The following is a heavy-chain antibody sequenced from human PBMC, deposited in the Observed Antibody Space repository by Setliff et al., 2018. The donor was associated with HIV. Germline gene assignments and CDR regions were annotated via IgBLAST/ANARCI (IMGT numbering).Heavy chain of an antibody. V-gene: IGHV1-69*05. CDR2: IIPIFGST. CDR1: GGTFSSYG. Sequence: ASVKVSCKTSGGTFSSYGVSWVRQAPGQGLRWMGGIIPIFGSTDYAQRFQGRVTITTDEPATTVYMELNSLRSDDTAVYYCARGRRSDYYDSSGYLYYYFDLWGRGTLVTVSS. J-gene: IGHJ2*01. D-gene: IGHD3-22*01. CDR3: ARGRRSDYYDSSGYLYYYFDL.